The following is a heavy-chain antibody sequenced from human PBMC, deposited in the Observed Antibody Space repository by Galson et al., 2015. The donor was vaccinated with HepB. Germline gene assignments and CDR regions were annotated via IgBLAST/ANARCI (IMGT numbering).Heavy chain of an antibody. Sequence: QSGAEVKKPGESLKISCQGSGYTFKSYWIGWVRQMPGKGLEWMGSIYPGDSDTRYSPSFQGQVTFTVDKAISTAYLQWTSLKASDTAMYYCARAPRRVVSPALGRQISVTKLGAYDTGGQGTMVTVS. J-gene: IGHJ3*01. CDR1: GYTFKSYW. CDR2: IYPGDSDT. V-gene: IGHV5-51*01. CDR3: ARAPRRVVSPALGRQISVTKLGAYDT. D-gene: IGHD2-2*01.